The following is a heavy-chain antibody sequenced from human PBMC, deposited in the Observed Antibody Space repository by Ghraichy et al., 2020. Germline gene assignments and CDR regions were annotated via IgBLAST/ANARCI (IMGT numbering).Heavy chain of an antibody. D-gene: IGHD1-26*01. CDR1: GITFSSHH. CDR3: AKFIEGYFDPYYYFYYIDV. CDR2: ISGSGSTT. V-gene: IGHV3-23*01. Sequence: GGSLRLSCAASGITFSSHHMSWVRQAPGKGLEWLSGISGSGSTTFYADSVKGRFFISRDNSKNTLFLQMNGLRAEDTALYYCAKFIEGYFDPYYYFYYIDVCGQGTSVPFS. J-gene: IGHJ6*03.